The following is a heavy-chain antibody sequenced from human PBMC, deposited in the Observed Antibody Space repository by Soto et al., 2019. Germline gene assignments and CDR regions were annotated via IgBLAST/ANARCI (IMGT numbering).Heavy chain of an antibody. CDR2: IIPIFGTA. CDR1: GGTFSSYA. CDR3: ARDAPNSQWLVPWFDP. J-gene: IGHJ5*02. V-gene: IGHV1-69*06. Sequence: GASVKVSCKASGGTFSSYAISWVRQAPGQGLEWMGGIIPIFGTANYAQKFQGRVTITADKSTSTAYMELSSLRSEDTAVYYCARDAPNSQWLVPWFDPWGQGTLVTVSS. D-gene: IGHD6-19*01.